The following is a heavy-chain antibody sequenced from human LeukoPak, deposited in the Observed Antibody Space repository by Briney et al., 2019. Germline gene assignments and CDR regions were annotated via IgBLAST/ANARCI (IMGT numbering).Heavy chain of an antibody. V-gene: IGHV3-30-3*01. D-gene: IGHD1-7*01. J-gene: IGHJ4*02. CDR2: ISYDGSNK. Sequence: RGSLRLSCAASGFTFSSYAMHWVRQAPGKGLEWVAVISYDGSNKYYADSVKGRFTISRDNSKNTLYLQMNSLRAEDTAVYYCASPGITGTFDYWGQGTLVTVSS. CDR1: GFTFSSYA. CDR3: ASPGITGTFDY.